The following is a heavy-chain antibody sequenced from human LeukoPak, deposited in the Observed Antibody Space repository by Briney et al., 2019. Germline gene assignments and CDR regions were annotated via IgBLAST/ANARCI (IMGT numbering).Heavy chain of an antibody. CDR2: ISWDGGST. CDR3: AKDSSSWYEGIDY. Sequence: PGGSLRLSCAASGFTFDDYAMHWVRQAPGKGLEWVSLISWDGGSTYYADSVKGRFTISRDNSKNSLYLQMNSLRAEDTALYYCAKDSSSWYEGIDYWGQATLVTVSS. CDR1: GFTFDDYA. V-gene: IGHV3-43D*03. D-gene: IGHD6-13*01. J-gene: IGHJ4*02.